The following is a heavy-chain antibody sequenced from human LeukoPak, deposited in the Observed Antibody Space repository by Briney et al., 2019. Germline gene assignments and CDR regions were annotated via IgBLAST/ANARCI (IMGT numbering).Heavy chain of an antibody. D-gene: IGHD4-11*01. Sequence: ESGPGLVKPSATLSFTCTVSGDSISSYYWSWIRQPPGKGLEWIGYIYDSETTNYNPSLESRVTISEDTSKNQFSLMLTSVTAADTAVYHCARVVYSHYWPEGMDVWGQGTTVTVSS. J-gene: IGHJ6*02. CDR2: IYDSETT. V-gene: IGHV4-59*01. CDR1: GDSISSYY. CDR3: ARVVYSHYWPEGMDV.